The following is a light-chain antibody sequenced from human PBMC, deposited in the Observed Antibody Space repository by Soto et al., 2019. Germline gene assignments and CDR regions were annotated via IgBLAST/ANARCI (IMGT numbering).Light chain of an antibody. Sequence: EIVLTQSPGTLSLSPGERATLSCRASQSVSSNYLAWYQQKPGQAPRLLIYGSSSRATGIPDRFSGSGSGTHFTLTISRLEPEDFAVYYCQQYGSLSWTFGQGTKVDI. CDR3: QQYGSLSWT. CDR1: QSVSSNY. V-gene: IGKV3-20*01. CDR2: GSS. J-gene: IGKJ1*01.